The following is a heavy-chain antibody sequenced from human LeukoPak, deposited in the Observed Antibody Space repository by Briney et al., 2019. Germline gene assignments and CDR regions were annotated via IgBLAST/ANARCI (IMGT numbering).Heavy chain of an antibody. J-gene: IGHJ4*02. CDR3: ARAFSDGYNYMHFAGYFAY. Sequence: PSETLSLTCAVSGGSISSGGYSWGWIRQPPGTGLEWIGYMDHSGSTYYKPSLKSRVTISVDRSKHQFSLRLSSVTAADTAVYYCARAFSDGYNYMHFAGYFAYWGQGTLVIVSS. CDR1: GGSISSGGYS. D-gene: IGHD5-24*01. V-gene: IGHV4-30-2*01. CDR2: MDHSGST.